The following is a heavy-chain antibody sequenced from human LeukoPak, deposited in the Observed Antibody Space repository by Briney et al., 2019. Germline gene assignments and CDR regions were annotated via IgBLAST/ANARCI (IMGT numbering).Heavy chain of an antibody. D-gene: IGHD6-19*01. CDR3: ARERGAVAGWFDP. J-gene: IGHJ5*02. V-gene: IGHV4-59*01. Sequence: SETLSLTCTVSGGSISSYYWSWIRQPPGKGLVWIGYIYYSGSTNYNPSLKSRVTISVDTSKNQFSLKLSSVTAADTAVYYCARERGAVAGWFDPWGQGTLVTVSS. CDR1: GGSISSYY. CDR2: IYYSGST.